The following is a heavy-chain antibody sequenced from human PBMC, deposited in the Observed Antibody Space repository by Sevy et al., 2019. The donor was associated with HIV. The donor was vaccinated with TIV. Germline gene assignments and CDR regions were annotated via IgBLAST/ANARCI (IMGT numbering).Heavy chain of an antibody. D-gene: IGHD2-15*01. CDR2: IYTTGST. V-gene: IGHV4-4*07. CDR3: ARGHGDYCSAVSCYPDDGMDV. CDR1: GDSISSYY. Sequence: SETLSLTCTVSGDSISSYYWSWIRQPAGKGLEWIGRIYTTGSTNYNPSLNSRVTMSVDTSKNQFSLKWTSVTAADTAVYYCARGHGDYCSAVSCYPDDGMDVWGQGTTVTVSS. J-gene: IGHJ6*02.